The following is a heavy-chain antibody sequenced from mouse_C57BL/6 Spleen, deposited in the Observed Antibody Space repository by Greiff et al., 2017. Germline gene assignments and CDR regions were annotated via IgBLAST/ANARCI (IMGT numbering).Heavy chain of an antibody. CDR2: IDPSDSYT. D-gene: IGHD1-1*01. J-gene: IGHJ2*01. Sequence: VQLQQSGAELVMPGASVKLSCKASGYTFTSYWMHWVKQRPGQGLEWIGEIDPSDSYTNYNQKFKGKSTLTVDKSSSTAYMQLSSLTSEDSAVYYCARWYYGSSYYFDYWGQGTTLTVSS. CDR3: ARWYYGSSYYFDY. CDR1: GYTFTSYW. V-gene: IGHV1-69*01.